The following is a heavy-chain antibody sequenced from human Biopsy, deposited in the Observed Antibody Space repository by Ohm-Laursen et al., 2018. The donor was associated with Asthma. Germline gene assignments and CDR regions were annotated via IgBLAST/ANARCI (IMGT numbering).Heavy chain of an antibody. CDR2: IVFASGAT. CDR1: GVALSGYT. Sequence: SVKVSCNASGVALSGYTFEWVRQARGLGLEWIAWIVFASGATNYAQNFQDRLTVTRDMSAGSVSMELRGLSSPDTAVYYCAAGRTSLQGESLIWGQGTLVIVSS. CDR3: AAGRTSLQGESLI. V-gene: IGHV1-58*01. J-gene: IGHJ4*01. D-gene: IGHD2/OR15-2a*01.